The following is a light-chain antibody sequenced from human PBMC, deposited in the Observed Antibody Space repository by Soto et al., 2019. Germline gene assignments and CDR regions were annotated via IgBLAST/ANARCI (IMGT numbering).Light chain of an antibody. CDR3: TSYTTSTTWV. Sequence: QSALTQPAFVSGSPGQSITVSCTGTSSDIGASNYVSWYQQHPGKAPKLIISEVSNRPSGVSNRFSGSKSGSTASLTISGLQAEDEADYYCTSYTTSTTWVFGGGTQLTVL. V-gene: IGLV2-14*01. CDR1: SSDIGASNY. J-gene: IGLJ3*02. CDR2: EVS.